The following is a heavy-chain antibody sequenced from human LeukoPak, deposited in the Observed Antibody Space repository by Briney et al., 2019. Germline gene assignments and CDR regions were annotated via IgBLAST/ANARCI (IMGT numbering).Heavy chain of an antibody. Sequence: SETLSLTCTVSGGSITNYYWSWIRQPPGKGLEWIGYIYFSGVTKYNPYSPSLTSRGTISADTSKNQISLKLNSVTAADTAVYYCARLNWGYHYDRSGYHDFDIWGQGTMV. V-gene: IGHV4-59*01. CDR2: IYFSGVT. CDR3: ARLNWGYHYDRSGYHDFDI. CDR1: GGSITNYY. D-gene: IGHD3-22*01. J-gene: IGHJ3*02.